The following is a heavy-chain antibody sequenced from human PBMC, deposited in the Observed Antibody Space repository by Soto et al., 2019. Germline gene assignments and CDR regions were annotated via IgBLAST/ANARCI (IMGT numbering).Heavy chain of an antibody. CDR1: GFTFSNYW. CDR2: INTDGSRT. CDR3: ARDRSAMVHFDY. V-gene: IGHV3-74*01. Sequence: GGSLRLSCAASGFTFSNYWMHWVRQAPGKGLMWVSRINTDGSRTTYADSVKGRFAISRDNAKNTVYLQMNSLRAEDTAVYYCARDRSAMVHFDYWGQGTLVTVSS. J-gene: IGHJ4*02. D-gene: IGHD5-18*01.